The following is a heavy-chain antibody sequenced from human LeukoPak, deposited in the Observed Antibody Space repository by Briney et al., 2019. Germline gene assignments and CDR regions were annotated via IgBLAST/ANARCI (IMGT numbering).Heavy chain of an antibody. D-gene: IGHD2-21*02. CDR3: VRAYCGGDCPIDY. J-gene: IGHJ4*02. Sequence: GASVKVSCKASGYTFTSYGISWVRQAPGQGLEWMGWISAYNGNTNYAQKLQGRVTITRDTSASTAYMELSSLRSEDTAVYYCVRAYCGGDCPIDYWGQGTLVTVSS. CDR2: ISAYNGNT. CDR1: GYTFTSYG. V-gene: IGHV1-18*01.